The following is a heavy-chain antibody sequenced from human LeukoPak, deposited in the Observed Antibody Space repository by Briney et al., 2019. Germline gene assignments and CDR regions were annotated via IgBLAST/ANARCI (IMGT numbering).Heavy chain of an antibody. Sequence: PGGSLRLSCAASGFTFDDYAMHWVRQAPGKGLEWVSGISWNSGSIGYADSVKGRFTISRDNAKNSLYLQMNSLRAEETALYYXXXXXXXXXXXXXXHYGMDVWGQGTTVTVSS. J-gene: IGHJ6*02. CDR3: XXXXXXXXXXXXXHYGMDV. CDR1: GFTFDDYA. V-gene: IGHV3-9*01. CDR2: ISWNSGSI.